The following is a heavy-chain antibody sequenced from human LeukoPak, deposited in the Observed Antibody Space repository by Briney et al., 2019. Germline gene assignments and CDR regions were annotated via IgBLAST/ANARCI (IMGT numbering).Heavy chain of an antibody. Sequence: GASVKVSCKASGGTFSSYAISWVRQAPGQGLEWMGRIIPILGIANYAQKFQGRVTITADKSTSTAYMELSSLRSEDTAVYYCARDRWDFGLFDYWGQGTLVTVSS. CDR2: IIPILGIA. D-gene: IGHD3-3*01. CDR3: ARDRWDFGLFDY. V-gene: IGHV1-69*04. J-gene: IGHJ4*02. CDR1: GGTFSSYA.